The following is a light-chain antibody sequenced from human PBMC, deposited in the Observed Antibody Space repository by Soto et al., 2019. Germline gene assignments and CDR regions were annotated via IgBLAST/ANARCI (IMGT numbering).Light chain of an antibody. V-gene: IGKV3-15*01. CDR2: GAS. J-gene: IGKJ3*01. CDR1: QRVGGN. Sequence: ETVLTQSPGTLSLSPGQRATLSCRASQRVGGNYLAWYHQVPGQAPRLLIYGASTRATGIPARFSGSGSGTEFTLTISSLQSEDFALYYCQQYNNWPSHITFGPGTKVDIK. CDR3: QQYNNWPSHIT.